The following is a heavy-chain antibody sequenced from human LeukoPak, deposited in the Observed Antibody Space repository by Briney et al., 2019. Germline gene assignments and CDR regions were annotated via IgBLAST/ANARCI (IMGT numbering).Heavy chain of an antibody. CDR1: GYSFTSYW. CDR3: ASLSGSYSPYHWFDP. D-gene: IGHD1-26*01. Sequence: GESLKTSCKGSGYSFTSYWIGWVRQMPGKGLEWMGIIYPGDSDTRYSPSFQGQVTISADKSISTAYLQWSSLKASDTAMYYCASLSGSYSPYHWFDPWGQGTLVTVSS. J-gene: IGHJ5*02. V-gene: IGHV5-51*01. CDR2: IYPGDSDT.